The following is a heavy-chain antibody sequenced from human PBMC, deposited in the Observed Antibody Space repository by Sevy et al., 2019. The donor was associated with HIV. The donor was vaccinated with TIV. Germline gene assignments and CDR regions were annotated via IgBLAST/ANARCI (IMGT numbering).Heavy chain of an antibody. CDR2: ISGSGGST. V-gene: IGHV3-23*01. J-gene: IGHJ4*02. Sequence: GGSLRLSCAASGFTFSSYAMSWVRQAPGKGLEWVSAISGSGGSTYYADSVKGRFTISRDNSKNTLYLQMNSLRAEDTAVYYCAKDPHYDLWSGYSGVFDYWGQGTLVTVSS. CDR1: GFTFSSYA. CDR3: AKDPHYDLWSGYSGVFDY. D-gene: IGHD3-3*01.